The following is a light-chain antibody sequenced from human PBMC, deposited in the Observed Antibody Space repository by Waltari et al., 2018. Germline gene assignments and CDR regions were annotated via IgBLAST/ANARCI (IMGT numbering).Light chain of an antibody. J-gene: IGKJ4*01. CDR1: QSIGSS. Sequence: IQMTPSPSTLSASVGDSVTITCRASQSIGSSLAWYQQKPGKAPKVVIYEASSLERGVPSRYSGSGSGTEFTLTISSLQPDDFATYYCQQCNSYLLAFGGGTKVEIK. CDR2: EAS. CDR3: QQCNSYLLA. V-gene: IGKV1-5*03.